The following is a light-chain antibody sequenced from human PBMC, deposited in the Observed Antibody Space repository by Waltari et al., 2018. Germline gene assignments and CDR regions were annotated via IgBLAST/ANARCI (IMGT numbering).Light chain of an antibody. CDR1: QSVSSS. J-gene: IGKJ5*01. V-gene: IGKV3-20*01. CDR3: QQYYSTLTT. Sequence: EIVLTQSPGTLSLSPGERATLSCRASQSVSSSLAWYQQKPGQAPRLLIYGASTRATGIPDRFSGSGSGTDFTLTISSLQPEDFATYYCQQYYSTLTTFGQGTRLEIK. CDR2: GAS.